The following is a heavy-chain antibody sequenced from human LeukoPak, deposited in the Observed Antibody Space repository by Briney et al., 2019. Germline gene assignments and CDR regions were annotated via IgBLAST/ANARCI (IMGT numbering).Heavy chain of an antibody. CDR2: INHSGST. J-gene: IGHJ2*01. CDR1: GGSFSGYY. V-gene: IGHV4-34*01. D-gene: IGHD3-3*01. CDR3: ARAPPFYDVWSGSDWYFDL. Sequence: SETLSLTCAVYGGSFSGYYWSWIRQPPGKGLEWIGEINHSGSTNYNPSLTSRVTISVDTSKYQFSLKLSSVTAADTAVYYCARAPPFYDVWSGSDWYFDLWGRGNLVTVSS.